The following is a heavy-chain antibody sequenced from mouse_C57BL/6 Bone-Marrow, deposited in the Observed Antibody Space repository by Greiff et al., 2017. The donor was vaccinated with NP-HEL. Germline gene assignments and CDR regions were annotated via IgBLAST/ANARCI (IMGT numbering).Heavy chain of an antibody. CDR1: GFNIKDDY. D-gene: IGHD2-10*02. V-gene: IGHV14-4*01. CDR3: TSYGNPAWFAY. Sequence: VHVKQSGAELVRPGASVKLSCTASGFNIKDDYMHWVKQRPEQGLEWIGWIDPENGDTEYASKFQGKATITADTSSNTSYLQLSSLTSEYTAVYYCTSYGNPAWFAYWGQGTLVTVSA. J-gene: IGHJ3*01. CDR2: IDPENGDT.